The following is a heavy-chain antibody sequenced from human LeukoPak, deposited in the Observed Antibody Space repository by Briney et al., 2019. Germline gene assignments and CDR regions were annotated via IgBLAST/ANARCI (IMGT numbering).Heavy chain of an antibody. J-gene: IGHJ3*02. CDR2: IKQDGSEK. D-gene: IGHD3-16*02. V-gene: IGHV3-7*01. CDR3: ARDNPDYDYIWGSYRGGDAFDI. CDR1: GFTFSSYW. Sequence: GGSLRLSCAASGFTFSSYWMSWVRQAPGKGLEWVANIKQDGSEKYYVDSVKGRFTISRDNAKNSLYLQMNSLRAEDTAVYYCARDNPDYDYIWGSYRGGDAFDIWGQGTMVTISS.